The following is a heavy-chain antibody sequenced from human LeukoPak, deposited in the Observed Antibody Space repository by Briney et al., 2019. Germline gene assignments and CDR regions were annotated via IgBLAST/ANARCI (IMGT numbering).Heavy chain of an antibody. V-gene: IGHV4-34*01. D-gene: IGHD6-13*01. CDR2: INHSGST. Sequence: RPSETLSLTCAVYGGSFSGYYWSWIRQPPGKGLEWIGEINHSGSTNYNPSLKSRVTISVDTSKNQFSLKLSSVTAADTAMYYCARGGYSSSWYVGLSAFDIWGQGTMVTVSS. J-gene: IGHJ3*02. CDR1: GGSFSGYY. CDR3: ARGGYSSSWYVGLSAFDI.